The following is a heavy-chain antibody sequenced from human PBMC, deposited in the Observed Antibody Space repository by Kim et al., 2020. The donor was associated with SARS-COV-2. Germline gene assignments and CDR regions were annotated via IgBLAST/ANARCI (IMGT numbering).Heavy chain of an antibody. J-gene: IGHJ4*02. CDR2: IWYDGSNT. D-gene: IGHD6-13*01. V-gene: IGHV3-33*06. CDR3: ANTSSRWYYN. Sequence: GGSLRLSCAASGFTFSSYGMNWVRQAPGKGLEWVAAIWYDGSNTYYADSVKGRFTISRDNSKNTLYLQMNSLRAEDTAVYYCANTSSRWYYNWGQGTLVTVSS. CDR1: GFTFSSYG.